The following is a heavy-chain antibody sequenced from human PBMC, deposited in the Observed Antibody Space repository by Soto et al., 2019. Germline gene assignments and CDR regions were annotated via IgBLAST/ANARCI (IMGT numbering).Heavy chain of an antibody. CDR1: GLTVSTNY. CDR3: AREYESHGLAIDY. D-gene: IGHD3-22*01. Sequence: EVQLVESGGGLIQPGGSLRLSCAASGLTVSTNYMSWVRQAPGKGLEWVSIIYSGGNIHYADSVKGRFTIYRDNSKNTVSLQMNNLRAEDTAVYYCAREYESHGLAIDYWGQGTLVTVSS. V-gene: IGHV3-53*01. CDR2: IYSGGNI. J-gene: IGHJ4*02.